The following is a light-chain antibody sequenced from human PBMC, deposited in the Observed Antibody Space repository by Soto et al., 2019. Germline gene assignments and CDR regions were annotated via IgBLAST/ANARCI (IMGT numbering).Light chain of an antibody. CDR3: SSYTGTSTFV. Sequence: QSALTQPASVSGSPGQSITISCTGTSSDVGGYDYVSWYQQLPGKAPKLMIYDVNNRPSGVSNRFSVSKSGNTASLNISGLQSEDEADYYCSSYTGTSTFVFGGGTKVTVL. V-gene: IGLV2-14*01. CDR1: SSDVGGYDY. J-gene: IGLJ1*01. CDR2: DVN.